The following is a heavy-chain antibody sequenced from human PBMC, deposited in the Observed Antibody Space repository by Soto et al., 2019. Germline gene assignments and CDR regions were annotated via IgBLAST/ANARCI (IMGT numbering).Heavy chain of an antibody. CDR1: GGSISSSSFY. Sequence: SETLSLTCTVSGGSISSSSFYWGWIRQPPGKGLEWIGSIYYSGGTYYNPSLKSRFTISIDTSKNHFSLKLSSVTAADTAVYYCARLRTLEWYNNWFDPWGQGTLVTVS. CDR3: ARLRTLEWYNNWFDP. D-gene: IGHD3-3*01. J-gene: IGHJ5*02. V-gene: IGHV4-39*02. CDR2: IYYSGGT.